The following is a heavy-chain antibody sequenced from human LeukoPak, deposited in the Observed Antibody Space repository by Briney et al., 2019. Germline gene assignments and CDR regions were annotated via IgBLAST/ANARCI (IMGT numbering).Heavy chain of an antibody. V-gene: IGHV1-2*02. CDR2: INPNSGGT. CDR3: ARDYCSSTSCSFYFDY. Sequence: GASVKVSCKASGYTFTGYYMHWVRQAPGQGLEWMGWINPNSGGTNYAQKFQGRVTMTRDTSISTAYMEPSRLRSDDTAVYYCARDYCSSTSCSFYFDYWGQGTLVTVSS. CDR1: GYTFTGYY. D-gene: IGHD2-2*01. J-gene: IGHJ4*02.